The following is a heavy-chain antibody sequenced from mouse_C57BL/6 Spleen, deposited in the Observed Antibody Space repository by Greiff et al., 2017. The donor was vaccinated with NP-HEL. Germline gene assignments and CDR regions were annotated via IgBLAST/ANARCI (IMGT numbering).Heavy chain of an antibody. J-gene: IGHJ3*01. D-gene: IGHD2-2*01. Sequence: QVQLKQSGAELVRPGASVTLSCKASGYTFTDYEMHWVKQTPVHGLEWIGAIDPETGGTAYNQKFKGKAILTADKSSSTAYMELRSLTSEDSAVYYCTQKGSTMVTTGFAYWGQGTLVTVSA. CDR3: TQKGSTMVTTGFAY. CDR2: IDPETGGT. V-gene: IGHV1-15*01. CDR1: GYTFTDYE.